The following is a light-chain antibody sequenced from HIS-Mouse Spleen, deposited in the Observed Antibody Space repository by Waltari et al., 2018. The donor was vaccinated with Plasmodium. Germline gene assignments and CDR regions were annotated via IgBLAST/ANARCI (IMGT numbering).Light chain of an antibody. CDR1: QSVSSN. J-gene: IGKJ3*01. Sequence: EIVMTQSPATLSVSPGERATLSCRASQSVSSNLAWYQQKPGQATRRLIYGSSTRATCIPARCSGSECGTEFTLTIGSLQSEDFAVYYCQQYNNWSFTFGPGTKGDIK. CDR3: QQYNNWSFT. V-gene: IGKV3-15*01. CDR2: GSS.